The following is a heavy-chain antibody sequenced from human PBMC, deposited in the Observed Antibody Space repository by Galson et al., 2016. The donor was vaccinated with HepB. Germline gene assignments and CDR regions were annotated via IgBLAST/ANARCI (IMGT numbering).Heavy chain of an antibody. CDR1: GFTFSYYY. CDR3: ARMFPRYSSGWYVRGDGWFDA. D-gene: IGHD6-19*01. Sequence: SLRLSCATSGFTFSYYYMSWIRQAPGKGLEWVSCISGDGRTINYADSVKGRFTISRDNARNSLYLHMNSLTGEDMAVYYCARMFPRYSSGWYVRGDGWFDAWGQGILFTVSS. J-gene: IGHJ5*02. CDR2: ISGDGRTI. V-gene: IGHV3-11*01.